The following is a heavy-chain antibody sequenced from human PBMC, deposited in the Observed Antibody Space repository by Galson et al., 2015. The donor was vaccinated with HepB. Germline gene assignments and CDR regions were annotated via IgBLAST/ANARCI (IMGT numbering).Heavy chain of an antibody. Sequence: SLRLSCAASGFTFSGSDINWIRQASGKGLEWIGRTRNRADGYATAHAASMRGRFTVSRDDSTNTAYLQINSLKIEDTAVYYCARTDVTTVTTSGDFWGQGTLVTVSS. CDR3: ARTDVTTVTTSGDF. CDR1: GFTFSGSD. D-gene: IGHD4-17*01. J-gene: IGHJ4*02. V-gene: IGHV3-73*01. CDR2: TRNRADGYAT.